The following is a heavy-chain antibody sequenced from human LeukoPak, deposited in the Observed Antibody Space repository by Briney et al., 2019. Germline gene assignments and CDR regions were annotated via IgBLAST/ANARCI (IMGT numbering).Heavy chain of an antibody. CDR1: RYTLTKFS. V-gene: IGHV1-24*01. D-gene: IGHD3-22*01. Sequence: ASVKVSCKLPRYTLTKFSMNWVRQAPGEGLEWMGGFDPEDGERIYVQKFQGRVTMTEDTSTDTAYMELSSLRSEDTAVYYCATETYYYDSSGYYDWGQGTLVTVSS. CDR3: ATETYYYDSSGYYD. CDR2: FDPEDGER. J-gene: IGHJ4*02.